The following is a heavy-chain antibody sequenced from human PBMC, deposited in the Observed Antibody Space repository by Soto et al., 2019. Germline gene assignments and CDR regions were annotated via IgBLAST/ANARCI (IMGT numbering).Heavy chain of an antibody. CDR1: GGSISSSSYY. Sequence: SETLSLTCTVSGGSISSSSYYWGWIRQPPGKGLEWIGSIYYSGSTYYNPSLKSRVTISVDTSKNQFSLKLSSVTAADTAVYYCARPISSGYEHHDAFDIWGQGTMVTVSS. J-gene: IGHJ3*02. CDR3: ARPISSGYEHHDAFDI. V-gene: IGHV4-39*01. D-gene: IGHD5-12*01. CDR2: IYYSGST.